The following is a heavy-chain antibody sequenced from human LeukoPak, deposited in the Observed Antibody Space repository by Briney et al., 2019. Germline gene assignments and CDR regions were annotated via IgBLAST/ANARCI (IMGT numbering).Heavy chain of an antibody. D-gene: IGHD4-17*01. CDR2: IYYSGST. J-gene: IGHJ4*02. Sequence: PSETLSLTCTVSGGSISSYYWSWIRQPPGKGLEWIGYIYYSGSTNYNPSLKSRVTISVDTSKSQFSLKLSSVTAADTAVYYCARGGTDYGDYLVDYFDYWGQGTLVTVSS. V-gene: IGHV4-59*01. CDR1: GGSISSYY. CDR3: ARGGTDYGDYLVDYFDY.